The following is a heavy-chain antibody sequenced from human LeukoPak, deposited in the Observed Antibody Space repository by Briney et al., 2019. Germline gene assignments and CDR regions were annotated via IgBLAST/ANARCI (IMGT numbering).Heavy chain of an antibody. D-gene: IGHD5-18*01. Sequence: SETLSLTCAVYGGSFSGYYWSWIRQPPGKGLEWIGEINHSGSTNYNPSLKSRVSISVDTSKNQFSLNVSSVTAADTAVYYCARGSSRLSGYSSSWGQGTLVTVSS. V-gene: IGHV4-34*01. CDR3: ARGSSRLSGYSSS. CDR2: INHSGST. CDR1: GGSFSGYY. J-gene: IGHJ4*02.